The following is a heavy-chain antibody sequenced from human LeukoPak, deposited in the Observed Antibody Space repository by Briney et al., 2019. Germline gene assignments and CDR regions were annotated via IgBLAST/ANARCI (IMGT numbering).Heavy chain of an antibody. Sequence: SETLSLTCTVSGGSISTYYWSWIRQPPGKGLEWIGFIYYSGSTNYSPFLKSRVTISVDTSKNQFSLKLSSVTAADTAVYYCARGQDDYVWGSYRYLDYWGQGTLVTVSS. CDR1: GGSISTYY. CDR2: IYYSGST. CDR3: ARGQDDYVWGSYRYLDY. J-gene: IGHJ4*02. V-gene: IGHV4-59*12. D-gene: IGHD3-16*02.